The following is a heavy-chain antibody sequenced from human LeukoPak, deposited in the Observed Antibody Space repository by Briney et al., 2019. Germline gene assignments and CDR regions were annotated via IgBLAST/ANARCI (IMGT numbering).Heavy chain of an antibody. CDR1: GDSISSNYW. CDR2: IHHSGST. D-gene: IGHD3-16*02. CDR3: ARAPTLTFGGVIVRYFQH. J-gene: IGHJ1*01. V-gene: IGHV4-4*02. Sequence: SETLSLTCAVSGDSISSNYWWTWVRQPPGKGLEWIGEIHHSGSTNYNPSLKSRVTISVDTSKNQFSLKLSSVTAADTAVYYCARAPTLTFGGVIVRYFQHWGQGTLVTVSS.